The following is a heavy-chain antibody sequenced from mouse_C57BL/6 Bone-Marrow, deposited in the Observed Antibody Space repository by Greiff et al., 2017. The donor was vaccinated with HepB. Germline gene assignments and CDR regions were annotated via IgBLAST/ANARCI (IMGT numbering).Heavy chain of an antibody. CDR3: ARGRSSLPAMDY. Sequence: EVKLVESGPGMVKPSQSLSLTCTVTGYSITSGYDWHWIRHFPGNKLEWMGYISYSGSTNYNPSLKSRISITHDTSKNHFFLKLNSVTTEDTATYYCARGRSSLPAMDYWGQGTSVTVSS. CDR2: ISYSGST. D-gene: IGHD1-1*01. CDR1: GYSITSGYD. V-gene: IGHV3-1*01. J-gene: IGHJ4*01.